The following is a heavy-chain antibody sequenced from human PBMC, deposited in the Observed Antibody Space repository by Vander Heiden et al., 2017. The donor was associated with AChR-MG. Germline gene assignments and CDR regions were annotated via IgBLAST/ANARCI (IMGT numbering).Heavy chain of an antibody. CDR3: ARGAAYSYGYVY. V-gene: IGHV1-8*01. J-gene: IGHJ4*02. Sequence: QVQLVQSGAEVKKPAASVKVSCMASGYTFTSYDINWVRQATGQGLEWMRWMNPNSGNTGYAQKFQGRVTMTRNTSISTAYMELSSLRSEDTAVYYCARGAAYSYGYVYWGQGTLVTVSS. CDR2: MNPNSGNT. CDR1: GYTFTSYD. D-gene: IGHD5-18*01.